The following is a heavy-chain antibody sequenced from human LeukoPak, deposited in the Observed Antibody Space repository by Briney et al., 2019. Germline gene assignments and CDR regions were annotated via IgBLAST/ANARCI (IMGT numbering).Heavy chain of an antibody. CDR3: ARAGGHVRFLEWLRSYNWFDP. V-gene: IGHV1-18*01. J-gene: IGHJ5*02. Sequence: GASVKVSCKASGYTFTSYGISWVRQAPGQGLEWMGWISAYNGNTNYAQKLQGRVTMTTDTSTSTAYMELRSLRSDDTAVYYCARAGGHVRFLEWLRSYNWFDPWGQGTLVTVSS. CDR2: ISAYNGNT. D-gene: IGHD3-3*01. CDR1: GYTFTSYG.